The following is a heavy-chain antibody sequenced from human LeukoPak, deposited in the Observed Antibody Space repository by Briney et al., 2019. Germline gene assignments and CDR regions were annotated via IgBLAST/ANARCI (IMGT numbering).Heavy chain of an antibody. CDR3: ARADWDTAMIDY. D-gene: IGHD5-18*01. V-gene: IGHV3-21*01. CDR2: ISSSSSYI. Sequence: GGSLRLSCAAAGFTFSSYSMNWVRQAPGKGLEWVSSISSSSSYIYYADSVKGRFTISRDNAKNSLYLQMNSLRAEDTAVYYCARADWDTAMIDYWGQGTLVTVSS. CDR1: GFTFSSYS. J-gene: IGHJ4*02.